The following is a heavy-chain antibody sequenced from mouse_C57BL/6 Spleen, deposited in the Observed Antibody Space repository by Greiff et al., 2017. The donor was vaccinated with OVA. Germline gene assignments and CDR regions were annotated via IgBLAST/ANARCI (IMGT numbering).Heavy chain of an antibody. Sequence: VQLQQPGAELVKPGASVKMSCKASGYTFTSYWITWVKQRPGQGLEWLGDIYPGSGSTNYNEKFKSKATLTVDTSSSTAYMQLSSLTSEDSAVYYCARGDGHYYAMDYWGQGTSVTVSS. D-gene: IGHD2-3*01. CDR2: IYPGSGST. V-gene: IGHV1-55*01. CDR3: ARGDGHYYAMDY. CDR1: GYTFTSYW. J-gene: IGHJ4*01.